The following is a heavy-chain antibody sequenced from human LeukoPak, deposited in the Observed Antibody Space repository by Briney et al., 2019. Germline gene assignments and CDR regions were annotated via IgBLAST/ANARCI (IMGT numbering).Heavy chain of an antibody. Sequence: GGSLRLSCAASGFTFREFSMSWVRQAPGKGLEWVSNIRSNGGDTYYTDSVKGRFTISRDNSKNTLYLEMNSLRAGDTAVYYCAKGGFTTWFDPWGQGTLVTVSS. CDR1: GFTFREFS. J-gene: IGHJ5*02. V-gene: IGHV3-23*01. CDR3: AKGGFTTWFDP. D-gene: IGHD3-16*01. CDR2: IRSNGGDT.